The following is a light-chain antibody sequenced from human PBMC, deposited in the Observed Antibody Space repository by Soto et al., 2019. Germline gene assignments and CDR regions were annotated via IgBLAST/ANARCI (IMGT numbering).Light chain of an antibody. CDR1: SSNIGAGYD. J-gene: IGLJ2*01. V-gene: IGLV1-40*01. Sequence: QSVLTQPPSVSGAPGQRVTISCTGSSSNIGAGYDVHWYQQLPGTAPKLLIYGNSNRPSGVPERFSGSKSGTSASLAITGLQAEDEADYYCQSYDSSLSVVFGGGTKVTV. CDR3: QSYDSSLSVV. CDR2: GNS.